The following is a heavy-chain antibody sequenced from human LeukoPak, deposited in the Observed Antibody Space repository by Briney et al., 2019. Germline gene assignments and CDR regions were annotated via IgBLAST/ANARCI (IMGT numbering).Heavy chain of an antibody. J-gene: IGHJ5*02. CDR1: GYSISSGYY. Sequence: SETLSLTCAVSGYSISSGYYWGWIRQPPGKGLEWIGSIYQSGSTYYNPSLKSRVTISVDTSKNQFSLKLSSVTAADTAVYYCSKAPIAAAGIGPWSGFDPWGQGTLVTVSS. CDR3: SKAPIAAAGIGPWSGFDP. V-gene: IGHV4-38-2*01. CDR2: IYQSGST. D-gene: IGHD6-13*01.